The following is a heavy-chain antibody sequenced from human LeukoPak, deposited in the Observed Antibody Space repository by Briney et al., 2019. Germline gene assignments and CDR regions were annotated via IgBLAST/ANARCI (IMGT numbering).Heavy chain of an antibody. Sequence: PGGSLRLSCAASGFTLSHYYMGWIRQAPGKGLEWVSYISSSGSDTYNADSVKGRFTISRDNSKNTLYLQMNSLRAEDTAVYYCARVWGLLRPLDYWGQGTLVTVSS. CDR2: ISSSGSDT. V-gene: IGHV3-11*04. CDR3: ARVWGLLRPLDY. CDR1: GFTLSHYY. D-gene: IGHD5-12*01. J-gene: IGHJ4*02.